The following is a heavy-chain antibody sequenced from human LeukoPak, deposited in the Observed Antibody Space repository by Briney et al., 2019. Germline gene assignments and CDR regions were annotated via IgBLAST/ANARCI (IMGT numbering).Heavy chain of an antibody. V-gene: IGHV1-2*02. CDR2: ISPNTGGT. Sequence: ASLKVSCKPSVYTFTTYYIHAVRQPPAQRLAWMGGISPNTGGTNYAQNFRGRVTITSDTSINTAYMELRSLGSADTAGYYCARGWNCGTFDYWGQGTLVTVSS. CDR3: ARGWNCGTFDY. D-gene: IGHD1-7*01. CDR1: VYTFTTYY. J-gene: IGHJ4*02.